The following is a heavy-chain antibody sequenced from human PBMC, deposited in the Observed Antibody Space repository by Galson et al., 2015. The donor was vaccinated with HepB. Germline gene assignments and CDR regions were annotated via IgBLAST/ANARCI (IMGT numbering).Heavy chain of an antibody. J-gene: IGHJ4*02. Sequence: SLKLSCAASGFTFSSYCMSWVRQAPGKGLEWVANIKQDGSEKYYVDAVKGRVTISRDNSKNSLYLKMNSLRAEDTAVYYCARESGWKNYYFDYWGQGTLVTVSS. CDR1: GFTFSSYC. D-gene: IGHD1-1*01. CDR2: IKQDGSEK. CDR3: ARESGWKNYYFDY. V-gene: IGHV3-7*01.